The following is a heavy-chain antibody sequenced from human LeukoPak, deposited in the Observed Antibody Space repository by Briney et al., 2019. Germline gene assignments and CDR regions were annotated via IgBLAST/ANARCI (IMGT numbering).Heavy chain of an antibody. D-gene: IGHD3-3*01. V-gene: IGHV4-31*03. Sequence: PSQTLSLTCTVSGGSISSGGYYWSWIRQHPGKGLEWIGYIYYSGSTYYNPSLKSRVTISVDTSKNQFSLKLSSVTAADTAVYYCARGANTYYDFWSGYSGLRNWFDPWGQGTLVTVSS. J-gene: IGHJ5*02. CDR3: ARGANTYYDFWSGYSGLRNWFDP. CDR1: GGSISSGGYY. CDR2: IYYSGST.